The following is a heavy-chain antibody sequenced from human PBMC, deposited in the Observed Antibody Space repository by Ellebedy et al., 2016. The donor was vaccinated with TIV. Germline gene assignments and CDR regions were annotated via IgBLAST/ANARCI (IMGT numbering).Heavy chain of an antibody. Sequence: PGGSLRLSCAASGFTFDDYALHWVRQAPAKGLEWVSGISWNSGSVGYAGSVKGLFTVSRDNAKNSLYLQMNSLRPEDTGLYYCAKDKGSALSYSHQWGQGTLVTVSS. CDR3: AKDKGSALSYSHQ. CDR2: ISWNSGSV. D-gene: IGHD3-9*01. J-gene: IGHJ4*02. V-gene: IGHV3-9*01. CDR1: GFTFDDYA.